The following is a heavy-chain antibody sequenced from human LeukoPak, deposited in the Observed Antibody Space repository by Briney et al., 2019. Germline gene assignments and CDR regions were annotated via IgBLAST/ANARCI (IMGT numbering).Heavy chain of an antibody. Sequence: NPGGSLRLSCAASGFNFSDYYMSWIRQAPGKGLEWVSYISSSGSTIYYADSVKGRFTISRDNAKNSLYLQMNSLRAEDTAEYYCARSYYGSGSYNWFDPWGQGTLVTVSS. V-gene: IGHV3-11*04. D-gene: IGHD3-10*01. CDR1: GFNFSDYY. J-gene: IGHJ5*02. CDR2: ISSSGSTI. CDR3: ARSYYGSGSYNWFDP.